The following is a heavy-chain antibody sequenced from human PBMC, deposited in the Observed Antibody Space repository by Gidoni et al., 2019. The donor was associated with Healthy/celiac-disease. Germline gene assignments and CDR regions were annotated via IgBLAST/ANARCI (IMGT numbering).Heavy chain of an antibody. CDR3: ARVKGVRTKLGPFDY. J-gene: IGHJ4*02. Sequence: QVQLQQWGAGLLKPSETLSLTCAVYGGSFSGYYWSWIRQPPGKGLEWIWEINHSGSPNYNPSLKSRVTISVDTSKQQFSLKLSSLTAADTAVYYCARVKGVRTKLGPFDYWGQGTLVTVSS. CDR2: INHSGSP. D-gene: IGHD7-27*01. V-gene: IGHV4-34*01. CDR1: GGSFSGYY.